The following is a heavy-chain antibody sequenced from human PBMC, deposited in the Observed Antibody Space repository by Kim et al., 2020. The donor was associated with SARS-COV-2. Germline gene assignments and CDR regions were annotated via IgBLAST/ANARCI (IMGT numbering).Heavy chain of an antibody. J-gene: IGHJ4*02. Sequence: KGRFTISRDNAKESLYLQMHCLGAEDTAVYYCASLLTYCGGDCSDYWGQGALVTVSS. D-gene: IGHD2-21*02. CDR3: ASLLTYCGGDCSDY. V-gene: IGHV3-11*04.